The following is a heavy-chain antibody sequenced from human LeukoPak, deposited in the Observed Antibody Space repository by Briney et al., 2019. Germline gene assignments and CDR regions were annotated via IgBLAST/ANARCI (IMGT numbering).Heavy chain of an antibody. D-gene: IGHD1-26*01. CDR1: GLTFSTYG. CDR3: AKDRGY. J-gene: IGHJ4*02. V-gene: IGHV3-23*01. CDR2: ISGGGGTT. Sequence: GGSLRLSCETSGLTFSTYGMTWVRQAPGKGLERVSAISGGGGTTYYADSVKGRFTISRDNSKNTLYLQMSSLRVEDTAVYYCAKDRGYWGQGTLVTVSS.